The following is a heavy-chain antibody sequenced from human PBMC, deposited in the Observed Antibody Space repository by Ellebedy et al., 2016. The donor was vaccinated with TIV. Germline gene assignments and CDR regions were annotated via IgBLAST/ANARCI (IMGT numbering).Heavy chain of an antibody. CDR2: ISGTGGST. D-gene: IGHD3-22*01. J-gene: IGHJ4*02. CDR1: GFTFSSYA. CDR3: VQGGSMIGGPTPPY. Sequence: GESLKISCAASGFTFSSYAMSWVRQAPGKGLEWVSIISGTGGSTNYADSVKGRFTISRDNAKNSLYLQMNSLTAEDTAVYYCVQGGSMIGGPTPPYWGQGTLVTVSS. V-gene: IGHV3-23*01.